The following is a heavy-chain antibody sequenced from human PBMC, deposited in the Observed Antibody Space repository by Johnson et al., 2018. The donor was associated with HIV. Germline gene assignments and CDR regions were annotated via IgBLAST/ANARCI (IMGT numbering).Heavy chain of an antibody. V-gene: IGHV3-20*04. Sequence: VQLVESGGGVVRPGGSLRLSCAGSGFTLDNYDMSWVRQAPGKGPAWVCGFYRNGGSTAYAASVKGRFSISRDNAKNSLYLQMNSLTVEDTSLYYCARDPTTHNSRLTGDFGAFDIWGQGTVVTVSS. CDR3: ARDPTTHNSRLTGDFGAFDI. CDR2: FYRNGGST. D-gene: IGHD7-27*01. J-gene: IGHJ3*02. CDR1: GFTLDNYD.